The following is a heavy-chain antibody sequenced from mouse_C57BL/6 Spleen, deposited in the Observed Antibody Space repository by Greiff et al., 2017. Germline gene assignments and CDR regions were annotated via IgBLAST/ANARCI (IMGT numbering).Heavy chain of an antibody. D-gene: IGHD1-1*01. V-gene: IGHV5-6*01. CDR2: ISSGGSYT. CDR1: GFTFSSYG. J-gene: IGHJ2*01. Sequence: EVQVVESGGDLVKPGGSLKLSCAASGFTFSSYGMSWVRQTPDKRLEWVATISSGGSYTYYPNSVKGRFTISRDNAKNTLYLQMSSVESEDTAMYYCTRERYGYFDYWGQGTTLTGSS. CDR3: TRERYGYFDY.